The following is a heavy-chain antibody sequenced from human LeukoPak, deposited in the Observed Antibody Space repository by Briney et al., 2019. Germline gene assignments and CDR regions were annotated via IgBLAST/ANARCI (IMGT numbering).Heavy chain of an antibody. CDR1: GASISSSSDY. V-gene: IGHV4-39*01. Sequence: SETLSLTCTVSGASISSSSDYWGWIRQPPGKGLDWIGSIYYSGSTYYNPSLKSRVPISVDTSKNQFSLKLTSVTAADTAMFYCARLYCSGGSCYTGLGSADYWGQGTLVTVAS. CDR3: ARLYCSGGSCYTGLGSADY. CDR2: IYYSGST. D-gene: IGHD2-15*01. J-gene: IGHJ4*02.